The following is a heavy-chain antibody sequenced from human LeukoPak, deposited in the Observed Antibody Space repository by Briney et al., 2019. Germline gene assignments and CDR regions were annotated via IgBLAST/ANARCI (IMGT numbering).Heavy chain of an antibody. J-gene: IGHJ4*02. CDR1: GFTFSSYW. CDR3: ARDKEAAVDFWSGYYPL. Sequence: GGSLRLSSAASGFTFSSYWMGWVRQAPGKGLEWVANIKRDGSEKYYGDSVKGRFTVSRDNAKNSLYLQMNSLRAEDTAVYYCARDKEAAVDFWSGYYPLWGQGTLVTVSS. CDR2: IKRDGSEK. V-gene: IGHV3-7*01. D-gene: IGHD3-3*01.